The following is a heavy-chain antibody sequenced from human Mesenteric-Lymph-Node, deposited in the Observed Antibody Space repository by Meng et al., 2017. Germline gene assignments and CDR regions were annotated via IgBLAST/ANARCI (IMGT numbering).Heavy chain of an antibody. V-gene: IGHV1-3*01. CDR2: INGGNGKT. CDR1: GNTFTTDA. J-gene: IGHJ4*02. CDR3: ARDRGIVVAFEY. D-gene: IGHD1-26*01. Sequence: VLLLQSGAEVKPPGASVKASCTASGNTFTTDAIHWLRQAPGQRLEWMGWINGGNGKTKYSQRFQGRVSFTRDTSARTASMELSSLTSEDTAVYYCARDRGIVVAFEYWGQGTLVTVSS.